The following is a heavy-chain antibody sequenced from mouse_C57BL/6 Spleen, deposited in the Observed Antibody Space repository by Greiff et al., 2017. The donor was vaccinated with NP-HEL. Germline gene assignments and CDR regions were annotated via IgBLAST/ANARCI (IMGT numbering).Heavy chain of an antibody. V-gene: IGHV1-66*01. Sequence: VQLQESGPELVKPGASVKISCKASGYSFTSYYIHWVKQRPGQGLEWIGWIYPGSGNTKYNEKFKGKATLTADTSSSTAYMQLSSLTSEDSAVYYCARYGTTVVEGGWGTGTTVTVSS. CDR1: GYSFTSYY. CDR3: ARYGTTVVEGG. D-gene: IGHD1-1*01. CDR2: IYPGSGNT. J-gene: IGHJ1*03.